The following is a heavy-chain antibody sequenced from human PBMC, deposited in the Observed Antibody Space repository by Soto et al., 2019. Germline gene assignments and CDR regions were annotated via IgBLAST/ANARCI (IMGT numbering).Heavy chain of an antibody. CDR1: CGSIISSSYY. D-gene: IGHD6-13*01. CDR2: IYYSGST. Sequence: SETLSLTCTFSCGSIISSSYYWGWIRQPPGKGLEWIGSIYYSGSTYYNPSLKSRVTISVDTSKNQLSLKLSSVTAADTAVYYCARTRVAAAYNWFDPWGQGTLVTVSS. V-gene: IGHV4-39*01. CDR3: ARTRVAAAYNWFDP. J-gene: IGHJ5*02.